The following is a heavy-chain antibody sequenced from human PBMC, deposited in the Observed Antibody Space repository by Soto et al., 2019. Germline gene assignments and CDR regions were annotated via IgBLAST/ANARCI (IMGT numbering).Heavy chain of an antibody. CDR3: ARVAIDFWSGYYSGYFDY. Sequence: ASVKVSCKASGYTFTSYYMHWVRQAPGQGLEWMGIINPSGGSTSYAQKFQGRVTMTRDTSTSTVYMELSSLRSEDTAVYYCARVAIDFWSGYYSGYFDYWGQGTLVTVSS. J-gene: IGHJ4*02. V-gene: IGHV1-46*01. CDR1: GYTFTSYY. D-gene: IGHD3-3*01. CDR2: INPSGGST.